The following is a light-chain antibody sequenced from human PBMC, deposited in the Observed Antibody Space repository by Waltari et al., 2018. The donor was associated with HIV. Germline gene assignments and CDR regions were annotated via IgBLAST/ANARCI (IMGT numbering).Light chain of an antibody. CDR2: SAS. J-gene: IGKJ1*01. V-gene: IGKV1-39*01. Sequence: ASVGDRVTVSCRANQTISKFLNWYQHKPGKAPNLLISSASNLHGGVPSRFGGSGSGTDFALTISSLQPEDFAVYYCQQTNSAPWTFGQGTKIDIK. CDR3: QQTNSAPWT. CDR1: QTISKF.